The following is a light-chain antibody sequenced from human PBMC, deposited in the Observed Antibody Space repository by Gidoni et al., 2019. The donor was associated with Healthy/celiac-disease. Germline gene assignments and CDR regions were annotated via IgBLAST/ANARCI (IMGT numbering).Light chain of an antibody. CDR1: QGISNY. Sequence: DIQMPPSPSSLSASVGDSVTITCRASQGISNYLAWYQQKPGKVPKLLIYAASTLQSGVPSRFSGSGSGTDFTLTISSLQPEDVATYYCQKYNSAPWTFGQGTKVEIK. J-gene: IGKJ1*01. V-gene: IGKV1-27*01. CDR3: QKYNSAPWT. CDR2: AAS.